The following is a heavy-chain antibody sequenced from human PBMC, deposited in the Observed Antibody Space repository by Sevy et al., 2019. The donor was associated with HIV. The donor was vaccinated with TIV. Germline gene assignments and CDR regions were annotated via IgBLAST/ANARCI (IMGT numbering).Heavy chain of an antibody. CDR1: GGSISSYY. D-gene: IGHD1-1*01. V-gene: IGHV4-4*07. J-gene: IGHJ6*03. Sequence: SETLSLTGTVSGGSISSYYWSWIRQPAGKGLEWIGRIYTSGSTNYNPSLKSRVTMSVDTSKNQFSLKLSSVTAADTAVYYCARDARPLPYYYYMDVWGKGTTVTVSS. CDR3: ARDARPLPYYYYMDV. CDR2: IYTSGST.